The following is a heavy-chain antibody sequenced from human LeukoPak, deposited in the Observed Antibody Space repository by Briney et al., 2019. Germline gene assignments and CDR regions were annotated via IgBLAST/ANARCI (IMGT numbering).Heavy chain of an antibody. Sequence: PSETLSLTCAVYGVSFSGYYWSWIRQPPGKGLEWIGEINHSGSTNYNPSLKSRVTISVDTSKNQFSLKLSSVTAADTAVYYCARGTVLRFLEWLLYGGSYFDYWGQGTLVTVSS. J-gene: IGHJ4*02. V-gene: IGHV4-34*01. CDR1: GVSFSGYY. CDR3: ARGTVLRFLEWLLYGGSYFDY. D-gene: IGHD3-3*01. CDR2: INHSGST.